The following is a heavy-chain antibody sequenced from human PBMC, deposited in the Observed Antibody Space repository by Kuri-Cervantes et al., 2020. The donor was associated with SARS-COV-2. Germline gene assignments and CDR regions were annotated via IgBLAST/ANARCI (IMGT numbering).Heavy chain of an antibody. CDR2: IYYSGST. J-gene: IGHJ3*01. D-gene: IGHD6-19*01. V-gene: IGHV4-59*12. Sequence: SETLSLTCTVSGGSISSYYWSWIRQPPGKGLEWIGYIYYSGSTNYNPSLKSRVTISVDTSKNQFSLKLSSVTAADTAVYYCARLRGAVAEGFGYWGLGTMVTVSS. CDR1: GGSISSYY. CDR3: ARLRGAVAEGFGY.